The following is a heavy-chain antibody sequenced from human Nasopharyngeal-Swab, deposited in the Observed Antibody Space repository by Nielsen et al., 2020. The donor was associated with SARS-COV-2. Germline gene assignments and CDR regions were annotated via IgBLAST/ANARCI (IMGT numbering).Heavy chain of an antibody. CDR2: IYYSGST. V-gene: IGHV4-39*01. J-gene: IGHJ4*02. D-gene: IGHD4-17*01. Sequence: WIRQPPGKGLEWIGSIYYSGSTYYNPSLKSRVTISVDTSKNQSSLKLSSMTAADTAVYYCARHALVTKDFDYWGQGTLVTVSS. CDR3: ARHALVTKDFDY.